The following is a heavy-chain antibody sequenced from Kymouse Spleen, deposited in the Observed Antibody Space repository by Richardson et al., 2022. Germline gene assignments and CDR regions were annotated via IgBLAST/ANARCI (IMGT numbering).Heavy chain of an antibody. CDR3: ARAAVAGTHFDY. V-gene: IGHV3-13*01. J-gene: IGHJ4*02. D-gene: IGHD6-19*01. CDR2: IGTAGDT. CDR1: GFTFSSYD. Sequence: EVQLVESGGGLVQPGGSLRLSCAASGFTFSSYDMHWVRQATGKGLEWVSAIGTAGDTYYPGSVKGRFTISRENAKNSLYLQMNSLRAGDTAVYYCARAAVAGTHFDYWGQGTLVTVSS.